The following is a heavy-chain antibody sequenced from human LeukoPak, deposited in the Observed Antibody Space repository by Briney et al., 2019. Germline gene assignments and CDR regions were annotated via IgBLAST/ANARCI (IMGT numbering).Heavy chain of an antibody. D-gene: IGHD2-21*01. J-gene: IGHJ4*02. CDR2: IYYSGST. V-gene: IGHV4-39*07. CDR3: ARDGGESR. Sequence: SETLSLTCTVSGGSISSSSYYWGWIRQPPGKGLEWIGSIYYSGSTYYNPSLKSRVTITVDTSKNQFSLKLSSVTAADTAVYYCARDGGESRWGQGTLVTVSS. CDR1: GGSISSSSYY.